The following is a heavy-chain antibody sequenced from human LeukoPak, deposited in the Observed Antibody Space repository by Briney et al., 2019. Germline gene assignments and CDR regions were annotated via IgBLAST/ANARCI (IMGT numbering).Heavy chain of an antibody. J-gene: IGHJ4*02. Sequence: PGGSLRLSCSTFGFNFANYGVRWFRQAPGRGLEWVGFLRSIVKGGTAEYAASVEGRLIISRDDSKSIAYLQMNSLKTEDTAVYYCTRAGGYDFWIDSWGQGTLVTVSS. V-gene: IGHV3-49*03. CDR1: GFNFANYG. CDR2: LRSIVKGGTA. CDR3: TRAGGYDFWIDS. D-gene: IGHD3-3*01.